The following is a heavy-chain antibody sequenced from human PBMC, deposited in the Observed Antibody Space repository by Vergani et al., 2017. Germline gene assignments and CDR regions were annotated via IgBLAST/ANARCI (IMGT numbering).Heavy chain of an antibody. CDR2: ISWNSGSI. Sequence: EVQLVESGGGLVQPGRSLRLSCAASGFTFDDYAMHWVRQAPGKGLGWVSGISWNSGSIGYADSVKGRFTISRDNAKNSLYLQMNSLRAEDTALYYCAKGYCSSTSCYLDRGSEGTLVTVSS. J-gene: IGHJ5*02. CDR3: AKGYCSSTSCYLDR. V-gene: IGHV3-9*01. CDR1: GFTFDDYA. D-gene: IGHD2-2*01.